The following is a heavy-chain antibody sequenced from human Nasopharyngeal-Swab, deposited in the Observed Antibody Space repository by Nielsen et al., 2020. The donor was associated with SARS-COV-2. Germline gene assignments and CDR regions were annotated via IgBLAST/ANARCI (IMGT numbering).Heavy chain of an antibody. V-gene: IGHV2-70*01. CDR2: IDWDDDK. Sequence: SGPTLVQPTQTLTLTCTFPGFSLSTSGMCVSWIRQPPGKALEWLALIDWDDDKYYSTSLKTRLTISKDTSKNQVVLTMTNMDPVDTATYYCARMYYYDSSGYSFDYWGQGTLVTVSS. CDR3: ARMYYYDSSGYSFDY. J-gene: IGHJ4*02. D-gene: IGHD3-22*01. CDR1: GFSLSTSGMC.